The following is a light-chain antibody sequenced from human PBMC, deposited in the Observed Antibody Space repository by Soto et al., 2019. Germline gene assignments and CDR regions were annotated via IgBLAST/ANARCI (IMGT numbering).Light chain of an antibody. J-gene: IGKJ4*01. Sequence: DIQMTQSPSTLSGSICDRVTIPWQASQGISSWLGWYQQKPGKAPKLLIYAASSLQRGVPSRFSGSGSGTDVTLTISSLQPEDFATYDCQQANSFPLTFGGGTKVDIK. CDR1: QGISSW. CDR3: QQANSFPLT. V-gene: IGKV1-12*01. CDR2: AAS.